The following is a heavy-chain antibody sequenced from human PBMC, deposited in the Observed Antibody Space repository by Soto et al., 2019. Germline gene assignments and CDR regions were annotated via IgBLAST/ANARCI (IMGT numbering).Heavy chain of an antibody. D-gene: IGHD2-15*01. J-gene: IGHJ3*02. Sequence: GGSLRLSCAASGFTFSSYAMHWVRQAPGKGLEWVAVISYDGSNKYYADSVKGRFTISRDNSKNTLYLQMNSLRAEDTAVYYCARQGYCSGGSCYIAAFDIWGQGTMVTVSS. CDR3: ARQGYCSGGSCYIAAFDI. CDR1: GFTFSSYA. CDR2: ISYDGSNK. V-gene: IGHV3-30-3*01.